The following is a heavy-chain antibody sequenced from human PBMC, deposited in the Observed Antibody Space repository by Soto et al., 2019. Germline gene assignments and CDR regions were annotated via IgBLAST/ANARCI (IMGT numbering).Heavy chain of an antibody. V-gene: IGHV1-18*01. J-gene: IGHJ4*02. D-gene: IGHD1-1*01. CDR3: ARGRYGDY. CDR2: ISAHNGNT. CDR1: GYAFTTYG. Sequence: QVHLVQSGAEVKKPGASVKVSCKGSGYAFTTYGIPWVRQAPGQGLEWMGWISAHNGNTNYAQKLQGRVTVTRDTSTSTAYMELRSRRSDDTAVYYCARGRYGDYWGQGDLVTVSS.